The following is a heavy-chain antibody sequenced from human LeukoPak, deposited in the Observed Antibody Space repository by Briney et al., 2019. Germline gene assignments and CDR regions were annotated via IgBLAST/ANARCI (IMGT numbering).Heavy chain of an antibody. D-gene: IGHD6-19*01. V-gene: IGHV1-69*01. Sequence: SVKVSCKASGGTFSSYAISWVRQAPGQGLEWMGGIIPIFGTANYAQKFQGRVTITADESTSTAYMELSSLRSEDTAVYYCVRVYSSGWYPDYYYYYGMDVWGQGTTVTVSS. CDR1: GGTFSSYA. CDR2: IIPIFGTA. CDR3: VRVYSSGWYPDYYYYYGMDV. J-gene: IGHJ6*02.